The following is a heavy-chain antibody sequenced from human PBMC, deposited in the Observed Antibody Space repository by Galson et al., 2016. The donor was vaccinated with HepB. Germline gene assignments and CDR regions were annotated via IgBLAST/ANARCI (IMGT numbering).Heavy chain of an antibody. Sequence: SLRLSCAASGFTFSTYGMHWVRQAPGKGLEWVAVISYDGGSTSHADSVKGRFTISRDNSKNTLYLVMHRLRFEDTAVYYCASDPRQWQRGYNYGFEYWGQGTLVSVSS. V-gene: IGHV3-30*03. CDR2: ISYDGGST. J-gene: IGHJ4*02. CDR1: GFTFSTYG. D-gene: IGHD5-18*01. CDR3: ASDPRQWQRGYNYGFEY.